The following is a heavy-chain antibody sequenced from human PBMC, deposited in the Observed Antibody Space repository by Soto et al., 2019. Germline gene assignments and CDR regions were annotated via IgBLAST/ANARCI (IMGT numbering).Heavy chain of an antibody. D-gene: IGHD2-15*01. CDR2: IYSSGGT. Sequence: ILSLTCTASAGSISSYYRSWIRQPPLNVMEWIGYIYSSGGTNYNPSVTSRGTISLDTCKSQFSLKLIFVTSADTAVYYCAKAQVGVAASFFDYWGQGTLVTLSS. V-gene: IGHV4-59*01. J-gene: IGHJ4*01. CDR3: AKAQVGVAASFFDY. CDR1: AGSISSYY.